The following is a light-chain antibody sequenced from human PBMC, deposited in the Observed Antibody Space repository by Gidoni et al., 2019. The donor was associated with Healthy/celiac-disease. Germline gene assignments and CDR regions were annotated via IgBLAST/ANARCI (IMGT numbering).Light chain of an antibody. CDR2: EAS. Sequence: IQMTQSPSSLSASVGDRVTITCQASQDISNYLNWYQQKSGKAPKLLIYEASNLETGVPSRFSGSGSGKDFTFTISSLQHEVIASYYCQQYDNLRLTFGGGTKVEIK. J-gene: IGKJ4*01. V-gene: IGKV1-33*01. CDR3: QQYDNLRLT. CDR1: QDISNY.